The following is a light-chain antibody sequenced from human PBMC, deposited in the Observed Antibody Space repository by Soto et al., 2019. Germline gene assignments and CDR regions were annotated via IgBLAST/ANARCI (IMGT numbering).Light chain of an antibody. V-gene: IGLV2-8*01. CDR1: SSDVGGYNY. CDR3: QSYDNSLSGPVV. Sequence: QSALTQPPSASGSPGQSVTISCTGTSSDVGGYNYVSWYQQHPGKAPKLMIYEVSKRPSGVPDRFSGSKSGNTASLTVSGLRAEDEADYYCQSYDNSLSGPVVFGGGTQLTVL. CDR2: EVS. J-gene: IGLJ3*02.